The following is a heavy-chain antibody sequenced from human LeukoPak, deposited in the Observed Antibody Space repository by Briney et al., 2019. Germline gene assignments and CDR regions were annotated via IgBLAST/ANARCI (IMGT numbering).Heavy chain of an antibody. J-gene: IGHJ4*02. D-gene: IGHD3-9*01. CDR1: GFTFSSYG. CDR3: TYDILTGYDY. V-gene: IGHV3-33*01. Sequence: GGSLRLSCAASGFTFSSYGMHWVGQAPGKGLEWVAVIWYDGSNKYYADSVKGRFTISRDNSKNTLYLQMNSLKTEDTAVYYCTYDILTGYDYWGQGTLVTVSS. CDR2: IWYDGSNK.